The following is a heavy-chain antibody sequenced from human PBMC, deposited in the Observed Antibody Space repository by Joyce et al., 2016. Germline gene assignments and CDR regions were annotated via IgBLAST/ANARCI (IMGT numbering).Heavy chain of an antibody. D-gene: IGHD6-19*01. Sequence: QVQLQESGPRLVKPSQTLSLTCTVSGDSITRGGYHWSWIRQHPGKGLEWIGDIYYAGRALYNPSLESRLTLSVDTSKDQFSLKLTAVIAADTAVYYCARVGSGWYANGFDPWGQGIQVTVSS. CDR3: ARVGSGWYANGFDP. CDR1: GDSITRGGYH. CDR2: IYYAGRA. J-gene: IGHJ5*02. V-gene: IGHV4-31*03.